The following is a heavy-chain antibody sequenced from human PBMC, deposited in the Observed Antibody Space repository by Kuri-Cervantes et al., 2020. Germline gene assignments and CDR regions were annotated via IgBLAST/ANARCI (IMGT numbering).Heavy chain of an antibody. V-gene: IGHV3-9*01. Sequence: GGSLRLSCAASRFTFGDFAMHWVRQAPGKGLEWVSSISWNSVNIGYADAVKGRLTISRDNAKNSLHLQMNSLRADDTALYYCAKDIDSSESSAIDYWGQGTLVTVSS. D-gene: IGHD3-22*01. CDR1: RFTFGDFA. J-gene: IGHJ4*02. CDR3: AKDIDSSESSAIDY. CDR2: ISWNSVNI.